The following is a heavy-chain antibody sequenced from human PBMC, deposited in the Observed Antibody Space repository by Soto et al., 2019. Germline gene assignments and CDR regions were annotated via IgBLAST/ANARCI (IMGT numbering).Heavy chain of an antibody. CDR2: ISSSGSTI. D-gene: IGHD2-21*02. CDR3: ARRLTHCGGDCYAGDDAFDI. CDR1: GFTFSSYE. Sequence: GGVLRLSCAASGFTFSSYEMNWVRQAPGKGLEWVSYISSSGSTIYYADSVKGRFTISRDNAKNSLYLQKNSLRAEDTAVYYCARRLTHCGGDCYAGDDAFDIWGQGTMVTVSS. J-gene: IGHJ3*02. V-gene: IGHV3-48*03.